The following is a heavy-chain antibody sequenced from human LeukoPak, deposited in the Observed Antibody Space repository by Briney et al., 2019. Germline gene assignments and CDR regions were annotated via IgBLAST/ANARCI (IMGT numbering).Heavy chain of an antibody. V-gene: IGHV3-7*01. D-gene: IGHD2-2*01. CDR2: IKQDGSEK. J-gene: IGHJ4*02. CDR3: ARAYCSSTSCYLGQWHY. CDR1: GFTFSSYW. Sequence: PGGSLRLSCAASGFTFSSYWMSWVRQAPGKGLEWVANIKQDGSEKYYVDSVKGRFTISRDNAKNSLYLQMNSLRAEDTAVYYCARAYCSSTSCYLGQWHYWGQGTLVTVSS.